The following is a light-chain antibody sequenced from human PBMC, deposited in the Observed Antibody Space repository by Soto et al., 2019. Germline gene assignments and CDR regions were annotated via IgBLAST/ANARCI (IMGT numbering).Light chain of an antibody. J-gene: IGKJ2*02. CDR1: PSITSTT. CDR2: GAC. CDR3: QQYGGKPPCK. Sequence: IVLTHCKAAVSLSPGDSVTLSSRASPSITSTTIAWYQHNPARASPRLVYGACRRAAGMPDRFCGSGWWRDYTITISRLVPADDAVFYCQQYGGKPPCKFGRGTKVDIK. V-gene: IGKV3D-20*01.